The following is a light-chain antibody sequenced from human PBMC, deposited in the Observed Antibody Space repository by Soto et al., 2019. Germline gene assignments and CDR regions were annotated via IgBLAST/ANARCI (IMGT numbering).Light chain of an antibody. CDR3: GLFTSSATWV. Sequence: QSALTQPPSVSGSPGQSVTISCTVTRSDVGDYEHVSWYQLAPGTAPKLLISDVINRPSGVPDRFSGSKSGNTPSLTISGLQAEDEADYYCGLFTSSATWVFGGGTKVTVL. J-gene: IGLJ3*02. V-gene: IGLV2-18*01. CDR2: DVI. CDR1: RSDVGDYEH.